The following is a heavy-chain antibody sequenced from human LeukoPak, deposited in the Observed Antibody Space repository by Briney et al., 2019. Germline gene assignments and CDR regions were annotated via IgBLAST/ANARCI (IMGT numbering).Heavy chain of an antibody. CDR2: ISWNSGSI. V-gene: IGHV3-9*01. D-gene: IGHD1-26*01. CDR3: ANTELD. Sequence: GGSLRLSCAASGFTFDDYAMHWVRQAPGKGLEWVSGISWNSGSIGYADSVKGRFTISRDNAKNSLYLQMNSLRAEDTALYYCANTELDWGQGTLVTVSS. J-gene: IGHJ4*02. CDR1: GFTFDDYA.